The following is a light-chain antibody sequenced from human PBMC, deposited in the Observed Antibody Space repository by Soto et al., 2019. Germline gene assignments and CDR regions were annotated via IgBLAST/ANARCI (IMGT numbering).Light chain of an antibody. J-gene: IGLJ1*01. CDR1: SSDIGHYNY. CDR2: EVR. V-gene: IGLV2-14*01. Sequence: QSALTQPVSVSGSPGQSIPISCTGTSSDIGHYNYVSWYQQHPGKVPKLIISEVRNRPSGVSDRFSGSKSCNSASLTISGLKTEDEGDYYCSSYTTTRTQVFGSGTKLTVL. CDR3: SSYTTTRTQV.